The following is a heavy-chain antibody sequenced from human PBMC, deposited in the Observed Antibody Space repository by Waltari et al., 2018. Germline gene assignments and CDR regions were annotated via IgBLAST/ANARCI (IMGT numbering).Heavy chain of an antibody. V-gene: IGHV3-23*01. CDR2: ITGSADRT. Sequence: EMQLLQSGGGLVQPGGSLRLSCAASGFTFSPYDMTWVRQAPGKGLEWVSAITGSADRTYYADSVKGRFTISRDNSKNTLYLQMNSLRAEDTAVYYCAKGRFGPGDPWGQGTLVTVSS. CDR3: AKGRFGPGDP. J-gene: IGHJ5*02. CDR1: GFTFSPYD. D-gene: IGHD3-10*01.